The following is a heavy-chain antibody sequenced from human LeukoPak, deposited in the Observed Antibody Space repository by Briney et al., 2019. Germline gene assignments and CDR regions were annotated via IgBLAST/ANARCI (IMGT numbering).Heavy chain of an antibody. CDR2: ITPIFGTA. V-gene: IGHV1-69*01. J-gene: IGHJ4*02. CDR3: ATADYGDYVAAGGAFDY. CDR1: GGTFSSYA. Sequence: SVKVPCKASGGTFSSYAISWVRQAPGQGLEWMGGITPIFGTANYAQKFQGRVTITADESTSTAYMELSSLRSEDTAMYYCATADYGDYVAAGGAFDYWGQGTLVTVSS. D-gene: IGHD4-17*01.